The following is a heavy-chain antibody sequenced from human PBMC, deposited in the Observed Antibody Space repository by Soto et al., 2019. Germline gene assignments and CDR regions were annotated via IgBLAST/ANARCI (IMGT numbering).Heavy chain of an antibody. CDR3: AREKGGIAAAGTVGAFDI. V-gene: IGHV1-18*01. CDR1: GYTFTIYG. Sequence: ASVKVSCKASGYTFTIYGSSWVRQAPGQGLEWKGWISAYNGNTNYAQKLQGRVTMTTDTSTSTAYMELRSLRSDDTAVYYCAREKGGIAAAGTVGAFDIWGQGTMVTVSS. D-gene: IGHD6-13*01. CDR2: ISAYNGNT. J-gene: IGHJ3*02.